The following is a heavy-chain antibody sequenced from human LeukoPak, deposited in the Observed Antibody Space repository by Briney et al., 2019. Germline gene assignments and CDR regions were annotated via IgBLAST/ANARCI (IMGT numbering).Heavy chain of an antibody. Sequence: ASVKVSCKASGYTFSGHYMHWVRQAPGQGLEWIGWINPKSGGTNYEQKFQGRVTMTRDTSISTAYMELSRLRSDDTAVYYCARWRGYASDWSGPFDDWGQGTLVTVSS. CDR2: INPKSGGT. CDR3: ARWRGYASDWSGPFDD. D-gene: IGHD6-19*01. V-gene: IGHV1-2*02. CDR1: GYTFSGHY. J-gene: IGHJ4*02.